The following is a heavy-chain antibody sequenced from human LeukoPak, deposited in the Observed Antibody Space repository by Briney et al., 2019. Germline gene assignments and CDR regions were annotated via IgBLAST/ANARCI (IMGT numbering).Heavy chain of an antibody. Sequence: MPSETLSLTCTVSGYSISSGYYWGWIRQPPGKGLAWIGSIYHSGSTYYNPSLKSRVTISVDTSKNQFSLKLSSVTAADTAVYYCARDPTYYDYVWGSYRTPALGADYWGQGTLVTVSS. J-gene: IGHJ4*02. CDR1: GYSISSGYY. V-gene: IGHV4-38-2*02. D-gene: IGHD3-16*02. CDR3: ARDPTYYDYVWGSYRTPALGADY. CDR2: IYHSGST.